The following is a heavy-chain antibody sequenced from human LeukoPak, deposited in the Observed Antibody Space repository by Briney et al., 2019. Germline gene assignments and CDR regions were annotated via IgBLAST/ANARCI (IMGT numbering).Heavy chain of an antibody. CDR1: AGSISSHH. CDR3: ARPRDGYNSESPFDS. V-gene: IGHV4-59*11. J-gene: IGHJ4*02. Sequence: SETVSLKCTVSAGSISSHHWSWIRQPPGNGRMGLGYIYYRGSTNYNPSHKRRVTIRGDTSKTQFSLNLSSVTAADPGVYYCARPRDGYNSESPFDSWGEGTMVSVSS. CDR2: IYYRGST. D-gene: IGHD5-24*01.